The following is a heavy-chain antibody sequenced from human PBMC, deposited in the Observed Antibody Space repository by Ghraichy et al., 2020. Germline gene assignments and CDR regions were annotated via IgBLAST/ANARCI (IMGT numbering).Heavy chain of an antibody. J-gene: IGHJ4*02. CDR3: ATDRGYSSTLFDY. V-gene: IGHV1-18*04. CDR1: GYTFTNNG. D-gene: IGHD6-13*01. CDR2: ISAYNGNT. Sequence: ASVKVSCKASGYTFTNNGISWVRQAPGQGLEWMGWISAYNGNTNYAQRLQGRVTVTTDTSTSTAYMELRSLRSDDTAVYYCATDRGYSSTLFDYWGQGTLVTVSS.